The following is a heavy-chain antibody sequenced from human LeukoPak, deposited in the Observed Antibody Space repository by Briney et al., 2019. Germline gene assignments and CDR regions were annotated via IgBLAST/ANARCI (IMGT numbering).Heavy chain of an antibody. CDR2: IYTSGST. J-gene: IGHJ4*02. CDR3: AGGYYYDSSGYRFDY. Sequence: SEALSLTCTVSGGSISSYYWSWIRQPAGKGLEWIGRIYTSGSTNYNPSLKSRVTMSVDTSKNQFSLKLSSVTAADTAVYYCAGGYYYDSSGYRFDYWGQGTLVTVSS. D-gene: IGHD3-22*01. CDR1: GGSISSYY. V-gene: IGHV4-4*07.